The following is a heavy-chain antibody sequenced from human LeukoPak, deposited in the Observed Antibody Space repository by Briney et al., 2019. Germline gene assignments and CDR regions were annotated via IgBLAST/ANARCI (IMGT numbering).Heavy chain of an antibody. V-gene: IGHV4-4*07. J-gene: IGHJ4*02. D-gene: IGHD3-22*01. CDR3: AREGYYDSSGYYPEN. Sequence: PSETLSLTWTVSGGSISSYYWSWIRQPAGKGLQWIGRIYTSGSTNCNPSLKSRVTMSVDTSKNQFSPKLSSVTAADTAVYYCAREGYYDSSGYYPENWGQGTLVTVSS. CDR2: IYTSGST. CDR1: GGSISSYY.